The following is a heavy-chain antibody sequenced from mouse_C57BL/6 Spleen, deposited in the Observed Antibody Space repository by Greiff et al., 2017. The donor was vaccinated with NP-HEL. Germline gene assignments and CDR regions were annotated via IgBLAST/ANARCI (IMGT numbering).Heavy chain of an antibody. V-gene: IGHV1-61*01. Sequence: QVQLQQPGAELVRPGSSVKLSCKASGYTFTSYWMDWVKQRPGQGLEWIGNIYPSDSETHYNQKFKDKATLTGDKSSSTAYMQLSSLTSEDSAVYYCARRSGVPLDYWGQGTTLTVSS. J-gene: IGHJ2*01. CDR1: GYTFTSYW. D-gene: IGHD3-2*02. CDR2: IYPSDSET. CDR3: ARRSGVPLDY.